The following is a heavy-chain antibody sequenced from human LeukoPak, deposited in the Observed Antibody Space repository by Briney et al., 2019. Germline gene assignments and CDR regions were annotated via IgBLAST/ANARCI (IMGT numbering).Heavy chain of an antibody. CDR1: GYSFSSSG. V-gene: IGHV1-18*01. CDR2: ISGYNGNT. Sequence: ASVKVSCKASGYSFSSSGITWVRQAPGQGLEWMGCISGYNGNTADAQIFQGRVTMTTGTSTSTAHMELRSLRSDDTAVYFCARSGHCSGTSCYGEGIDFWGQGTLVTVSS. CDR3: ARSGHCSGTSCYGEGIDF. D-gene: IGHD2-2*01. J-gene: IGHJ4*02.